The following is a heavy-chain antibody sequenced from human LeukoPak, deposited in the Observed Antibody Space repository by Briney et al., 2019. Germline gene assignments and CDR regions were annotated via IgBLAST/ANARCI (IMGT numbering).Heavy chain of an antibody. CDR1: GGSISSYY. J-gene: IGHJ4*02. CDR3: AKRPGGGSYYYDDSGYSFDY. Sequence: SETLSLTCTVSGGSISSYYWSWIRQPPGKGLEWIGYIYYSGSTNYNPSLKSRITISVDTSKNQFSLKLSSVTAADTAVYYCAKRPGGGSYYYDDSGYSFDYWGQGTLVTVSS. CDR2: IYYSGST. V-gene: IGHV4-59*01. D-gene: IGHD3-22*01.